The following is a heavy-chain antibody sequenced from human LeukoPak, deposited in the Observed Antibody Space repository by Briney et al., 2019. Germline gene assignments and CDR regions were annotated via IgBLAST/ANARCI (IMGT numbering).Heavy chain of an antibody. V-gene: IGHV3-23*01. Sequence: GGSLRLSCAASGFTSSSHAMGWVRQAPGKGLEWVSAIGGSGGSTYYADSVKGRFTSSRDNSKNTLYLQMNSLRAEDTALYYCARDPGVVTFHYFDYWGQGTLVTVSS. D-gene: IGHD3-3*01. J-gene: IGHJ4*02. CDR1: GFTSSSHA. CDR3: ARDPGVVTFHYFDY. CDR2: IGGSGGST.